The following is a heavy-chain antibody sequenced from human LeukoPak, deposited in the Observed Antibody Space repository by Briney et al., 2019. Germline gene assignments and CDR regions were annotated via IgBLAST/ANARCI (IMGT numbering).Heavy chain of an antibody. Sequence: GGSLRLSCAASGFSFRSNAMSWVRQAPGKGLEWVSSISSSSSYIYYADSVKGRFTISRDNAKKSLYLQMNSLRAEDTAVYYCARDSSAGGAFDYWGQGTLVTVSS. J-gene: IGHJ4*02. D-gene: IGHD6-19*01. V-gene: IGHV3-21*01. CDR1: GFSFRSNA. CDR2: ISSSSSYI. CDR3: ARDSSAGGAFDY.